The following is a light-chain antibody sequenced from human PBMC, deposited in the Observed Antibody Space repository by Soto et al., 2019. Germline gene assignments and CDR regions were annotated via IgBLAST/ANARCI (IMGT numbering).Light chain of an antibody. Sequence: DIEMTQSPLSLPVTPGESASISCRASQSLLLSNGCNYVDWYLQKPGQPPQLLIYLGSNRAPGVPDRFSGSGSGTDFTLKISRVEAEDVGVFYCMQGVQTPRTFGQGTKVEIK. CDR1: QSLLLSNGCNY. J-gene: IGKJ1*01. CDR3: MQGVQTPRT. CDR2: LGS. V-gene: IGKV2-28*01.